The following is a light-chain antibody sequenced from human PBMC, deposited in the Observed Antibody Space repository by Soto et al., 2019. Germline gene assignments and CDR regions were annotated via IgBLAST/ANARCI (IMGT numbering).Light chain of an antibody. Sequence: IQMTQSPSTLSASMGGTVTITCRASESIGRWLAWYQQKPWKVQRLLIYKTSNLESGVPPRFSGSGSGTEFTLTISSLQPDDVATYYCQQYDVNSSFGQGTKVELK. V-gene: IGKV1-5*03. CDR2: KTS. CDR3: QQYDVNSS. J-gene: IGKJ1*01. CDR1: ESIGRW.